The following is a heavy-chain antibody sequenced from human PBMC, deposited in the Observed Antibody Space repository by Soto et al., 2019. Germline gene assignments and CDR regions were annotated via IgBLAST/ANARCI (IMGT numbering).Heavy chain of an antibody. CDR2: IRSKAYGGTT. J-gene: IGHJ3*02. D-gene: IGHD2-8*01. V-gene: IGHV3-49*03. Sequence: GGSLRLSCTASGFTFGDYAMSWFRQAPGKGLEWVGFIRSKAYGGTTEYAASVKCRFTITRDDSKSIAYLIMNSLNTNDTDVYYYTRVAQDIVLMVYARREGGRNDAFDIWGQGTMVTVSS. CDR1: GFTFGDYA. CDR3: TRVAQDIVLMVYARREGGRNDAFDI.